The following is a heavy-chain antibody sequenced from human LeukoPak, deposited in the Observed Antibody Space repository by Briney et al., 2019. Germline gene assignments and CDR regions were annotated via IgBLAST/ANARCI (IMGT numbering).Heavy chain of an antibody. Sequence: PSETLSLTCTVSGGYIIASGHYWGWIRQPPGKGLEWIGSVYYTGVTSTNPFFRSRMSISVDTSKNQFSLNLTSVTAADAAVYYCARERSSSGGHNWFDPWGQGTLVTVSS. D-gene: IGHD4-23*01. CDR1: GGYIIASGHY. V-gene: IGHV4-39*07. CDR2: VYYTGVT. CDR3: ARERSSSGGHNWFDP. J-gene: IGHJ5*02.